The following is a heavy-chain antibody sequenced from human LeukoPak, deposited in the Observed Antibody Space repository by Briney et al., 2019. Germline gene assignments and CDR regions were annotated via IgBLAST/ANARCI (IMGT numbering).Heavy chain of an antibody. Sequence: ASVKVSCKASGYTFISYGVTWVRQAPGQGLEWVGWISTYNGNTNYAQKFQGRVTMTTDTSTSTAYMELRSLRSDDTAVYYCARQRGGQYEDGFDIWGQGTMVTVSS. J-gene: IGHJ3*02. CDR3: ARQRGGQYEDGFDI. CDR2: ISTYNGNT. V-gene: IGHV1-18*01. D-gene: IGHD2-8*01. CDR1: GYTFISYG.